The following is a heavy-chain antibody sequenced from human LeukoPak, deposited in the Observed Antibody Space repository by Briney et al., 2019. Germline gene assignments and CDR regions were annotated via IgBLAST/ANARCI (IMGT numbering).Heavy chain of an antibody. CDR3: ANRRNYASDY. Sequence: PGRSLRLSCAASGFTFSSYGMHWVRQAPGKGLEWVAVIWYDGSNKYYADSVKGRFTISRDNSKNTLYLHMNSLRDEDTAIYYCANRRNYASDYWGLGTLVTVSS. CDR1: GFTFSSYG. CDR2: IWYDGSNK. J-gene: IGHJ4*02. V-gene: IGHV3-33*06. D-gene: IGHD1-14*01.